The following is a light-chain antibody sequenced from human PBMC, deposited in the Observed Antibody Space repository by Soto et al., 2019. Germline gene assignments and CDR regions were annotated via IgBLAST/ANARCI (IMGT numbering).Light chain of an antibody. CDR1: SSDVGGYNY. CDR3: SSYTSSSTQV. J-gene: IGLJ1*01. CDR2: EVS. V-gene: IGLV2-14*01. Sequence: QSVLTQPASVSGSPGQSITISCTGTSSDVGGYNYVSWYQQHPGKAHKLMIYEVSNRPSGVSNRFSGSKSGNTASLTISGLQAEDEADYYCSSYTSSSTQVFGTGTKLTVL.